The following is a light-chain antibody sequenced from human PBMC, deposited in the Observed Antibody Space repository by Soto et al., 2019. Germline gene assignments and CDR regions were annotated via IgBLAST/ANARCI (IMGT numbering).Light chain of an antibody. CDR3: SSYTSGSTYV. Sequence: QSALTQTASVSGSPGQSITISCTGTSSDVGGYNYVSWYQQHPGKAPKLIIYEVSNRPSEISTRFSGSKSGNTASLTISGLQAEDEADYYCSSYTSGSTYVFGTGTKVTVL. CDR1: SSDVGGYNY. J-gene: IGLJ1*01. V-gene: IGLV2-14*01. CDR2: EVS.